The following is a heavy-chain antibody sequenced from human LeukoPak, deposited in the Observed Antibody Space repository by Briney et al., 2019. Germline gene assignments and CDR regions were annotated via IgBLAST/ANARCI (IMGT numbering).Heavy chain of an antibody. CDR1: GFTFSSYG. CDR3: AKDPTPEYSSSWYCRD. Sequence: GGSLRLSCAASGFTFSSYGMHWVRQAPGKGLEWVAFIRYDGSNKYYADSVKGRFTISRENSKKTLYLQMNSLRAEDTAVYYCAKDPTPEYSSSWYCRDCGQGTLVTVSS. CDR2: IRYDGSNK. D-gene: IGHD6-13*01. J-gene: IGHJ4*02. V-gene: IGHV3-30*02.